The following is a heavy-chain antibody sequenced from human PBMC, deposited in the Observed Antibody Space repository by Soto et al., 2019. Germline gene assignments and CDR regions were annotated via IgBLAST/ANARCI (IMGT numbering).Heavy chain of an antibody. CDR2: IYAGDSET. CDR1: EDSFSSYW. Sequence: GESLKISCKGSEDSFSSYWIGWVRQMPGKGLELMVIIYAGDSETRYSPSFQGQGTISAYKSISTAYLQWSSLKASDTAMYYCARIKTSYARSPSGDYFQXWGQGTLVTVSX. CDR3: ARIKTSYARSPSGDYFQX. D-gene: IGHD2-2*01. V-gene: IGHV5-51*01. J-gene: IGHJ1*01.